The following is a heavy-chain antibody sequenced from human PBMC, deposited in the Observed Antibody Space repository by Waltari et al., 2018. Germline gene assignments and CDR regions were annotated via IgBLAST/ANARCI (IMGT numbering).Heavy chain of an antibody. CDR2: INHSGSA. V-gene: IGHV4-34*01. CDR1: GGSFSGYY. J-gene: IGHJ4*02. D-gene: IGHD1-7*01. CDR3: ARGQLHHY. Sequence: QVQLQQWGAGLLKPSETLSLTCAVYGGSFSGYYWSWIRQPPGKGLECMWEINHSGSANYNPSLKSRVTISVDTSKNQFSLKLSSVTAADTAVYYCARGQLHHYWGQGTLVTVSS.